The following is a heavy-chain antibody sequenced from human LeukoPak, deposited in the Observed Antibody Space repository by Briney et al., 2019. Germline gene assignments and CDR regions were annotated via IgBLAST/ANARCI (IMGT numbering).Heavy chain of an antibody. Sequence: SETLSLTCTVSGGSISSYYWSWIRQPAGKGLEWIGRIYTSGSTDYNPSLKSRVTMSVATSKNQFSLKLSSVTAADTAVYYCARAPFEYCSGDICYSRHTFDYWGQGTLVIVPS. J-gene: IGHJ4*02. CDR3: ARAPFEYCSGDICYSRHTFDY. CDR1: GGSISSYY. CDR2: IYTSGST. D-gene: IGHD2-15*01. V-gene: IGHV4-4*07.